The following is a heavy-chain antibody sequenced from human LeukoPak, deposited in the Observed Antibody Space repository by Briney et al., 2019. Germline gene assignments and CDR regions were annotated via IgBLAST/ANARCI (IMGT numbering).Heavy chain of an antibody. J-gene: IGHJ4*02. CDR2: INWNGGST. CDR3: ARDYCSSTSCYFFDY. Sequence: GGSLSLSCAPAGLTFDDYGMSWVRQAPGKGLEWVAGINWNGGSTGYADSVKGRFTISRDNAKNSLYLQMNSLRAEDTALYYCARDYCSSTSCYFFDYWGQGTLVTVSS. CDR1: GLTFDDYG. V-gene: IGHV3-20*04. D-gene: IGHD2-2*01.